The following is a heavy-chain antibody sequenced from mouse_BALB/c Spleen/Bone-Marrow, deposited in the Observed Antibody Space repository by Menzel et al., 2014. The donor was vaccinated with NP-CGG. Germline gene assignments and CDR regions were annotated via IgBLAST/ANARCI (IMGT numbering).Heavy chain of an antibody. CDR3: ATCKRTSFDY. D-gene: IGHD6-5*01. J-gene: IGHJ2*01. CDR2: IDPSDSET. Sequence: QVQLQQSGPQLVRPGASVKISCKASGYSFTSYWMHWMNQRPGQGLEWIGMIDPSDSETRLNQKFKDKATLTVDKSSSTAYMQLSSPTSEDSAVYYCATCKRTSFDYWGQGTTLTVSS. CDR1: GYSFTSYW. V-gene: IGHV1-74*01.